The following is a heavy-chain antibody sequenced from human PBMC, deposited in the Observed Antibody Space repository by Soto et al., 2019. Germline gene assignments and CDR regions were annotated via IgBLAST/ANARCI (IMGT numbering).Heavy chain of an antibody. D-gene: IGHD3-3*01. CDR2: IYPSDSDT. CDR1: GYNFAGYW. Sequence: PGESLKISCKGSGYNFAGYWIAWGRQMPGKGLELMGIIYPSDSDTRYRPSFQGQVTISADKSISSAYLQWSSLRASDTAMYYCARGGVSTRTFDYWGQGTPVTSPQ. J-gene: IGHJ4*02. CDR3: ARGGVSTRTFDY. V-gene: IGHV5-51*01.